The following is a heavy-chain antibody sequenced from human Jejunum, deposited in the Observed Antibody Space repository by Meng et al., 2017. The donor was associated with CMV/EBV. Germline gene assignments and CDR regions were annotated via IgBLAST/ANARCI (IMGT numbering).Heavy chain of an antibody. CDR2: VGADSGGI. Sequence: GFTFDHHSMHWVRHAPGKGLEWVSVVGADSGGIQYGDSVKRRFTISSDNSKNTLYLQMDSLRVEDTAKYFCAKGGQEVPLTRRFDYWGQGTLVTVSS. D-gene: IGHD2-15*01. CDR1: GFTFDHHS. CDR3: AKGGQEVPLTRRFDY. J-gene: IGHJ4*02. V-gene: IGHV3-23*01.